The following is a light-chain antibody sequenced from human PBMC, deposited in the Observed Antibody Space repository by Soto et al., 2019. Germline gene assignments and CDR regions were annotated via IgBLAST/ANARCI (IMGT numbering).Light chain of an antibody. V-gene: IGKV3-20*01. CDR3: QQYGSSPWT. CDR1: QTVSSNY. J-gene: IGKJ1*01. Sequence: EIVLTQSPGTLSLSPGERATLSGRPSQTVSSNYLAWYQQKPGQAPRLLFYAASTRATGIPDRFSGSMSGTGFTLSISRLEPEDFAVYYCQQYGSSPWTFGQGTKVGV. CDR2: AAS.